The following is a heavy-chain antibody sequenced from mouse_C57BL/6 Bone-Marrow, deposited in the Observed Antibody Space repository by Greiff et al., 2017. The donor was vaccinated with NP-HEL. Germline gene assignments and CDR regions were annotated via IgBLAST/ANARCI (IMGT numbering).Heavy chain of an antibody. CDR3: ARHGWLLPYYAMDY. J-gene: IGHJ4*01. CDR2: ISNGGGST. V-gene: IGHV5-12*01. D-gene: IGHD2-3*01. Sequence: DVMLVESGGGLVQPGGSLKLSCAASGFTFSDYYMYWVRQTPEKRLEWVADISNGGGSTYYPDTVKGRFTISRDNAKNTLYLQMSRLKSEDTAMYYCARHGWLLPYYAMDYWGQGTSVTVSS. CDR1: GFTFSDYY.